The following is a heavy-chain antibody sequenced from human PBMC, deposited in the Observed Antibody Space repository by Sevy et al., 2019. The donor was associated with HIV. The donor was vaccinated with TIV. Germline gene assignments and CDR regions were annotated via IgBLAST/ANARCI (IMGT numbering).Heavy chain of an antibody. Sequence: ASVKVSYKVSGYTLTELSMHWVRQAPGKGLEWMGGFDPEDGETIYAQKFQGRVTMTEDTSTETAYMELSSLVSEDTAVYYCETCQYYYGSGSYPKYYYYYGMDVWGQGTTVTVSS. CDR2: FDPEDGET. V-gene: IGHV1-24*01. J-gene: IGHJ6*01. D-gene: IGHD3-10*01. CDR3: ETCQYYYGSGSYPKYYYYYGMDV. CDR1: GYTLTELS.